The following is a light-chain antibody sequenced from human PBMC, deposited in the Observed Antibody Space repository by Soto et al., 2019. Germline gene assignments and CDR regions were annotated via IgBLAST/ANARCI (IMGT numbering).Light chain of an antibody. J-gene: IGKJ3*01. Sequence: DIQLTQSPSFLSASVGDRVTITCRASQGISSYLAWYQQKPGKAPKLLIYAASTLQSGVPSRFSGSGSGTEFTLTISSLQPEDFATYYCQQLNRGFTFRPGTKVDIK. CDR3: QQLNRGFT. CDR1: QGISSY. V-gene: IGKV1-9*01. CDR2: AAS.